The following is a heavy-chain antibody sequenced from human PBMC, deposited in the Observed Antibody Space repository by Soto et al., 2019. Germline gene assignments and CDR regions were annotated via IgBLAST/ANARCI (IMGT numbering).Heavy chain of an antibody. D-gene: IGHD2-15*01. CDR3: ARWGQNAAAGPKFDY. CDR2: MNPNNANT. Sequence: ASVKVSCKASGYTFISYDINWVRQAPGQGLEWIGWMNPNNANTGFAKKIQGRVTMTRDIPASTAYVELCGLRSEDIAVFYCARWGQNAAAGPKFDYWGQGTLVTVSS. J-gene: IGHJ4*02. CDR1: GYTFISYD. V-gene: IGHV1-8*02.